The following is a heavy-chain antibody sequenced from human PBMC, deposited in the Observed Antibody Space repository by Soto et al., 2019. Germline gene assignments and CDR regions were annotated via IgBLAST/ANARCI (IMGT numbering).Heavy chain of an antibody. Sequence: PSETLSLTWAVYGGSFSGYYWSWIRHPPGKGQERIGEINHSGSTNYNQSLKSRVTISVDTSKNQSSMKLSTVSSADTAVYYCARVWYGVGVRDVFVGWFDPWGQGTLVTVSS. CDR2: INHSGST. CDR1: GGSFSGYY. J-gene: IGHJ5*02. CDR3: ARVWYGVGVRDVFVGWFDP. D-gene: IGHD3-3*01. V-gene: IGHV4-34*01.